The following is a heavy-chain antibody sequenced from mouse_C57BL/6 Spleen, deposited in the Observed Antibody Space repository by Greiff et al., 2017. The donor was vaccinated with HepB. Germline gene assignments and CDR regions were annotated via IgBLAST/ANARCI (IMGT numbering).Heavy chain of an antibody. CDR1: GYSITSGYY. CDR2: ISYDGSN. V-gene: IGHV3-6*01. J-gene: IGHJ3*01. D-gene: IGHD1-1*01. CDR3: ARFMEGFAY. Sequence: EVKLVESGPGLVKPSQSLSLTCSVTGYSITSGYYWNWIRQFPGNKLEWMGYISYDGSNNYNPSLKNRISITRDTSKNQFFLKLNSVTTEDTATYYCARFMEGFAYWGQGTLVTVS.